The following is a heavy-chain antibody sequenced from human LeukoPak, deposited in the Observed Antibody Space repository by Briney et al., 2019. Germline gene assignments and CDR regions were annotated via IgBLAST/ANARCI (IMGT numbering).Heavy chain of an antibody. CDR1: AFTFSSYA. CDR2: IRGSGSST. Sequence: GGSLRLSCPASAFTFSSYAMSCVRQVAGEWLEWVSAIRGSGSSTYYADSVKGRFTISRNNSKNTLYLQMKSLRAEDTAVYYCASLYSSSWSYYGMDVWGKGTTVTVSS. J-gene: IGHJ6*04. V-gene: IGHV3-23*01. CDR3: ASLYSSSWSYYGMDV. D-gene: IGHD6-13*01.